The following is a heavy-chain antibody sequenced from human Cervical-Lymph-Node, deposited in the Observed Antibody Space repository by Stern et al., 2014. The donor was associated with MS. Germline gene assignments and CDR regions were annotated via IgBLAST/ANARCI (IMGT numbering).Heavy chain of an antibody. Sequence: EEQLVESGGGLVKPGGSLRVSCAASGFAFSDAWMSWVRQAPGTGLEWVGRIKGRTTDYAAPVKGRFTISRDDSKNTLYLQMNGLKAEDTGIYYCTTAPDYSSYFYGMDVWGRGTTVTVSS. D-gene: IGHD4-11*01. CDR3: TTAPDYSSYFYGMDV. J-gene: IGHJ6*02. CDR2: IKGRTT. V-gene: IGHV3-15*01. CDR1: GFAFSDAW.